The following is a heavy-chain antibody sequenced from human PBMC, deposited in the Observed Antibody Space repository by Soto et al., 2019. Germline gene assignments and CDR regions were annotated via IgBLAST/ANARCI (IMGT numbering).Heavy chain of an antibody. CDR1: GYSFTSYW. D-gene: IGHD2-2*02. Sequence: GESRKISCKGSGYSFTSYWIGWVRQMPGKGLEWMGIIYPGDSDTRYSPSFQGQVTISADKSISTAYLQWSSLKASDTAMYYCARQYCSSTSCYTGPYFDYWGQGTLVTVPQ. CDR2: IYPGDSDT. CDR3: ARQYCSSTSCYTGPYFDY. J-gene: IGHJ4*02. V-gene: IGHV5-51*01.